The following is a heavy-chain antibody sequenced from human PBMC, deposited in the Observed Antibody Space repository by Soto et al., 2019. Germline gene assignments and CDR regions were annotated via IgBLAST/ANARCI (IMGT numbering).Heavy chain of an antibody. Sequence: SETLSLTCAVYGGSFSGYYWSWIRQPPGKGLEWIGEINHSGSTNYNPSLKSRVTISVDTSKNQFSLKLSSVTAADTAVYYCARALHPRYSSSWYNWFDPWGQGTLVTVSS. D-gene: IGHD6-13*01. CDR2: INHSGST. CDR3: ARALHPRYSSSWYNWFDP. V-gene: IGHV4-34*01. CDR1: GGSFSGYY. J-gene: IGHJ5*02.